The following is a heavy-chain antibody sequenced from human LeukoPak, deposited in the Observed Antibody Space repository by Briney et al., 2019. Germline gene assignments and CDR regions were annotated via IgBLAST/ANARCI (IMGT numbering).Heavy chain of an antibody. D-gene: IGHD4-17*01. CDR1: GFTLSDYW. J-gene: IGHJ4*02. V-gene: IGHV3-74*01. CDR3: ARRAAYGDLDY. CDR2: INRDGGNT. Sequence: PGGSLRLSCAASGFTLSDYWMHWVRQAPGKGLVWVSQINRDGGNTNYADSVRGRFTISRDNAKNTLYLQMSSLRAEDTAVYYCARRAAYGDLDYWGQGTLVTVSS.